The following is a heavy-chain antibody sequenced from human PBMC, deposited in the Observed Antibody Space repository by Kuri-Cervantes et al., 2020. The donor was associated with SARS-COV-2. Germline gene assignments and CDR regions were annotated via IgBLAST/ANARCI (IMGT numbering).Heavy chain of an antibody. V-gene: IGHV3-15*01. CDR2: IKSKTDGGTT. D-gene: IGHD3-3*01. CDR3: AKVDGAGNYDFWSGYIYYYYMDV. Sequence: ETLSLTCAASGFTFSNAWMSWVRQAPGKGLEWVGRIKSKTDGGTTDYAAPVKGRFTISRDDSKNTLYLQMNSLRAEDTAVYYCAKVDGAGNYDFWSGYIYYYYMDVWGKGTTVTVSS. CDR1: GFTFSNAW. J-gene: IGHJ6*03.